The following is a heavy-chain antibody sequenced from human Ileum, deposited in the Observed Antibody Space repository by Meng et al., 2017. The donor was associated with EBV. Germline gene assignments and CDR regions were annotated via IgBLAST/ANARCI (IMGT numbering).Heavy chain of an antibody. D-gene: IGHD6-13*01. V-gene: IGHV4-39*07. Sequence: LLPPASRPGLVKPSETLSSTCTGSGASISSTPYYWGWIRQPPGKGREWIGNIFNSGSTSYSPSLKSRVTISVDTSKNQFSLKLSSVTAADTAVYYCARDYSSSWYSGGFFKYWGQGILVTVSS. CDR1: GASISSTPYY. CDR3: ARDYSSSWYSGGFFKY. J-gene: IGHJ1*01. CDR2: IFNSGST.